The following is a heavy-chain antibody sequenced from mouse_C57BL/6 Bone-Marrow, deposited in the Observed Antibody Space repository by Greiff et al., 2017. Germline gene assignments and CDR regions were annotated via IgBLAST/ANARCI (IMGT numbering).Heavy chain of an antibody. Sequence: EVKLVESGGGLVKPGGSLKLSCAASGFTFSSYTMSWVRQTPEKRLEWVATISGGGGNTYYPDSVKGRFTISRDNAKNTLYLQMSSLRSEDTAMYYCARQDYPYAMDYWGQGTSVTVSS. CDR1: GFTFSSYT. J-gene: IGHJ4*01. D-gene: IGHD5-5*01. CDR2: ISGGGGNT. CDR3: ARQDYPYAMDY. V-gene: IGHV5-9*04.